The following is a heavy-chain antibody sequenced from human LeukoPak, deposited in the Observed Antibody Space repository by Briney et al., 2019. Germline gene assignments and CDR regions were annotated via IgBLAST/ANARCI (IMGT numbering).Heavy chain of an antibody. J-gene: IGHJ4*02. CDR3: VRDTASSTVGVDY. D-gene: IGHD3-16*01. CDR1: GFTFSSYE. Sequence: GGSLRLSCAASGFTFSSYEMNWVRQATGKGLEWVSYISSSGSTIYYADSVKGRFTISRDNAKNSLYLQMNSLRAEDTAVYYCVRDTASSTVGVDYWGQGTLVTVSS. CDR2: ISSSGSTI. V-gene: IGHV3-48*03.